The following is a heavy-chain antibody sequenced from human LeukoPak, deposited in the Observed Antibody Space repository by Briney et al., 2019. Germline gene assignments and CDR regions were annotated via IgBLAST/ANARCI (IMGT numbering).Heavy chain of an antibody. CDR1: GYSFTTYW. V-gene: IGHV5-51*01. J-gene: IGHJ4*02. CDR2: IYPGDSDT. D-gene: IGHD2-15*01. Sequence: GESLKISCTGSGYSFTTYWIGWVRQMPGKGLEWMGIIYPGDSDTRYSPSFQGQVTISADKSISAAYLQWSSLKASDTAIYHCARSWVAGYGTVLDSWGQGTLVTVSS. CDR3: ARSWVAGYGTVLDS.